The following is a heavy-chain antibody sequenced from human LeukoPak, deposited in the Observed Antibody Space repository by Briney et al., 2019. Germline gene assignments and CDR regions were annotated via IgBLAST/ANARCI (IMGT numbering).Heavy chain of an antibody. CDR1: GFTVSSNY. J-gene: IGHJ4*02. V-gene: IGHV3-9*01. CDR2: ITWHSDSR. Sequence: AGGSLRLSCAASGFTVSSNYMSWVRQAPGKGLEWVSGITWHSDSRGYADSVKGRFTISRDNAKNSLYLEMDSLRAEDTALYYCVAVPETDFWIGFYLDYWGQGTLVTVSS. D-gene: IGHD3-3*01. CDR3: VAVPETDFWIGFYLDY.